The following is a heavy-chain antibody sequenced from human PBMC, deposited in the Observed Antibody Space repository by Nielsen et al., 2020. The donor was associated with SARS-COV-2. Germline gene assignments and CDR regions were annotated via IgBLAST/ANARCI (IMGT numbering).Heavy chain of an antibody. V-gene: IGHV4-39*07. D-gene: IGHD5-24*01. Sequence: SETLSLTCSVSGGSISSRTYFWGWVRQPPGKGLEWIGNMFYSGSTYYNPSLKSRVTISVDTSENQISLTLTSVTAADTAVYYCVRIDMATISVDYWGRGTLVTVSS. CDR3: VRIDMATISVDY. CDR2: MFYSGST. CDR1: GGSISSRTYF. J-gene: IGHJ4*02.